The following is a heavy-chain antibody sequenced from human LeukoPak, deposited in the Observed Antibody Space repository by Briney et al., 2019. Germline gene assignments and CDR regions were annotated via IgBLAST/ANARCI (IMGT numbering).Heavy chain of an antibody. CDR3: ARGITGTTFGSYAFDI. V-gene: IGHV3-30-3*01. D-gene: IGHD1-7*01. CDR2: ISSDEHTR. Sequence: GGSLRLSCAASGFTFRSYAMHWVRQAPGKGLEWISVISSDEHTRYYADSVEGRFTISRDNAKNSLYLQMNSLRAEDTAVCYCARGITGTTFGSYAFDIWGQGTMVTVSS. CDR1: GFTFRSYA. J-gene: IGHJ3*02.